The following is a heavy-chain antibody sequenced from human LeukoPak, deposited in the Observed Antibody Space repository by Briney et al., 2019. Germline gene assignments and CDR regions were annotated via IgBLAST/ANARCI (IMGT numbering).Heavy chain of an antibody. CDR2: ISGSGGRT. Sequence: GGSLRLSCAASGFTFSSYAMSWVRQAPGKGLEWVSAISGSGGRTYYADSVKGRFTISRDNSKNTLYLKMNSLRAEDTAVYYCAKGGVDTIFGVVPGYYYYGMDVWGQGTTVTVSS. V-gene: IGHV3-23*01. J-gene: IGHJ6*02. D-gene: IGHD3-3*01. CDR3: AKGGVDTIFGVVPGYYYYGMDV. CDR1: GFTFSSYA.